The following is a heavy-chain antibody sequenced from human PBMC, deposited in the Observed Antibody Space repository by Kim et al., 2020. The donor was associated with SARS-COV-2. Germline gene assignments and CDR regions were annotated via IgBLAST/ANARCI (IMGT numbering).Heavy chain of an antibody. CDR2: ISWNSGSI. CDR3: ANGGRSGSSWLVYFDY. D-gene: IGHD6-13*01. J-gene: IGHJ4*02. Sequence: GGSLRLSCAASGFTFDDYAMHWVRQAPGKGLEWVSGISWNSGSIGYADSVKGRFTISRDNAKNSLYLQMNSLRAEDTALYYCANGGRSGSSWLVYFDYWGQGTLVTVSS. V-gene: IGHV3-9*01. CDR1: GFTFDDYA.